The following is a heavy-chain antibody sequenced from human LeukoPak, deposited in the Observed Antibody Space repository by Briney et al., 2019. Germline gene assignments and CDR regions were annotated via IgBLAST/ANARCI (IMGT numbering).Heavy chain of an antibody. CDR2: IYHSGST. CDR3: ARANGMEPSGGWFDP. Sequence: PSETLSLTCAVSGGSISSGGYSWSWIRQPPGKGLEWIGYIYHSGSTYYNPSLKSRVTISVDRSKNQFSLKLSSVTAADTAVYYCARANGMEPSGGWFDPWGQGTLVTVSS. CDR1: GGSISSGGYS. D-gene: IGHD1-1*01. V-gene: IGHV4-30-2*01. J-gene: IGHJ5*02.